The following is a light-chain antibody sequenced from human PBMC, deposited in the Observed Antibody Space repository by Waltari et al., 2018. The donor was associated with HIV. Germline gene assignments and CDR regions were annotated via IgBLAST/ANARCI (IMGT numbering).Light chain of an antibody. V-gene: IGLV2-8*01. CDR3: SSYAGSDNYV. Sequence: QSALTQPPSASGSPGQSVTISCTGTSSDIGGYSSVSWYQKHPGKAPKLMIYEVTKRPSGVPDRFSGSKSGNTASLTVSGLQAEDEADYYCSSYAGSDNYVFGTGTKVTVL. CDR2: EVT. CDR1: SSDIGGYSS. J-gene: IGLJ1*01.